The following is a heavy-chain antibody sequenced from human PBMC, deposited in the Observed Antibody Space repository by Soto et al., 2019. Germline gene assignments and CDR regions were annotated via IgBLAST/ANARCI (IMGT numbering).Heavy chain of an antibody. CDR1: GFSLNTRAVG. CDR2: INWNDDE. Sequence: QITLKESGPTLVKPTQTLTLTCTFSGFSLNTRAVGVGWIRQAPGKALEWLALINWNDDERYSPSLNDRLTITKDTSKNHVVLTVPNIGPVDTATYYCAHRHDLGGFDIWGQGTAVTVSS. CDR3: AHRHDLGGFDI. J-gene: IGHJ3*02. D-gene: IGHD2-15*01. V-gene: IGHV2-5*01.